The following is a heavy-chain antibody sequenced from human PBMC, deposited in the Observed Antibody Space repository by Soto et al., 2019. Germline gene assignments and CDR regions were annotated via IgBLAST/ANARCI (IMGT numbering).Heavy chain of an antibody. J-gene: IGHJ4*02. D-gene: IGHD6-19*01. Sequence: ASVKVSCKASGGTFSSYTISWVRQAPGQGLEWMGRIIPNSGNTGYAQKFQGRVTMTRNTSISTAYMELSSLRSEDTAVYYCARERTVAGNDYWGQGTLVTVSS. CDR2: IIPNSGNT. CDR3: ARERTVAGNDY. CDR1: GGTFSSYT. V-gene: IGHV1-8*02.